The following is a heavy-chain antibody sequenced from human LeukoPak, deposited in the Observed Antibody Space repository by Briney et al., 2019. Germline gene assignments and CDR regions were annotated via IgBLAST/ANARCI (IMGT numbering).Heavy chain of an antibody. CDR3: ARCSGD. J-gene: IGHJ4*02. Sequence: TSETLSLTCTVSVVSINSYYWSWIRQPPGKGLEWIGYIYYSGITNYNPSLKCRVTISVDTSKNQCSLKLSSVTAADTAVYYCARCSGDWGQGTLVTVSS. CDR2: IYYSGIT. CDR1: VVSINSYY. V-gene: IGHV4-59*01. D-gene: IGHD2-15*01.